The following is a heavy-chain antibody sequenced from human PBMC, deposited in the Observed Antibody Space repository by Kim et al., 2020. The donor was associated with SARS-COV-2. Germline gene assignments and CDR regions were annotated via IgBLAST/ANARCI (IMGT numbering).Heavy chain of an antibody. CDR1: GFTFSDYA. D-gene: IGHD3-16*01. J-gene: IGHJ3*02. CDR3: AKASEGGGAFDM. Sequence: GGSLRLSSAASGFTFSDYAIHWVRQAPGKGLEWAAVISYDGSNKYYVDSVKGRFTISRDNSKNTLYLQMNSLRAEDTAVYYCAKASEGGGAFDMWGRGTMVTVSS. CDR2: ISYDGSNK. V-gene: IGHV3-30*18.